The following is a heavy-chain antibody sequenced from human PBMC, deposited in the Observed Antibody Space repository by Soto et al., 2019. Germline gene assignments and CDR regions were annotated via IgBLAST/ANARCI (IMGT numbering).Heavy chain of an antibody. CDR2: MNPNSGNT. J-gene: IGHJ3*02. CDR1: GYTFTSYD. CDR3: ARGGLELRTRDAFDI. Sequence: ASAKVSCKASGYTFTSYDINWVRQATGQGLERMGWMNPNSGNTGYAQKFRGRVTMTRNTSISTAYMELSSLRSEDTAVYYCARGGLELRTRDAFDIWGQGTTVTLSS. D-gene: IGHD1-7*01. V-gene: IGHV1-8*01.